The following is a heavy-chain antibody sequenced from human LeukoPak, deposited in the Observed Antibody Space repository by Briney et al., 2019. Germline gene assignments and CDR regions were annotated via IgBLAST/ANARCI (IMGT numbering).Heavy chain of an antibody. CDR1: GFTLSSSA. J-gene: IGHJ4*02. CDR3: ARAMSTFGGVRNYFDS. Sequence: GGSLRLSCAASGFTLSSSAMNWVRQAPGKGLEWVSSINNVGSHIYYAGSVKGRFTISRDNTKNSLYLQMNSLRAEDTAVYYCARAMSTFGGVRNYFDSWGQGTLVTVSS. CDR2: INNVGSHI. V-gene: IGHV3-21*01. D-gene: IGHD3-16*01.